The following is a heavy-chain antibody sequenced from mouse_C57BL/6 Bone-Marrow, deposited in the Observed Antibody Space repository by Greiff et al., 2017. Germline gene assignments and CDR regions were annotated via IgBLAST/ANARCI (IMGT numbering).Heavy chain of an antibody. CDR3: ARNLFYAMDY. CDR2: IWTGGGT. Sequence: VLLVESGPGLVAPSQCLSITCTVSGFSLTSYAISWVRQPPGKGLEWLGVIWTGGGTIYNSARISRLSISKDNSTSKVFLKMNSLQTDDTASYYCARNLFYAMDYWGQGTSVTVSS. CDR1: GFSLTSYA. V-gene: IGHV2-9-1*01. J-gene: IGHJ4*01.